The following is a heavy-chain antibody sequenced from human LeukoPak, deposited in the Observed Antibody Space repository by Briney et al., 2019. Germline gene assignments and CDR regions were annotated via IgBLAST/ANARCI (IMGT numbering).Heavy chain of an antibody. CDR3: AKVPYGSGSYYYYYYMDV. J-gene: IGHJ6*03. Sequence: GGSLRLSCAASGFTFSTYAIHWVRQAPGKGLEWVAVISFDGVNTFYADSVKGRFTISRDNSKNTLYLQMNSLRAEDTAVYYCAKVPYGSGSYYYYYYMDVWGKGTTVTISS. CDR2: ISFDGVNT. D-gene: IGHD3-10*01. V-gene: IGHV3-30*04. CDR1: GFTFSTYA.